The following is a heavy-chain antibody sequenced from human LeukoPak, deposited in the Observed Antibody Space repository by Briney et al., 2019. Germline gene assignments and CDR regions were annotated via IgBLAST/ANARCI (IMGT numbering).Heavy chain of an antibody. CDR1: GYTFTRSG. Sequence: GASVKVSCKTSGYTFTRSGITWVRQAPGQGLEWMGWISGYNGDTAYAQMFQGRVTMTTDTSTSTASMELRGLRSDDTAVYYCASSGHCSGTSCYAEGIDYWGQGTLVTVSS. J-gene: IGHJ4*02. D-gene: IGHD2-2*01. V-gene: IGHV1-18*01. CDR3: ASSGHCSGTSCYAEGIDY. CDR2: ISGYNGDT.